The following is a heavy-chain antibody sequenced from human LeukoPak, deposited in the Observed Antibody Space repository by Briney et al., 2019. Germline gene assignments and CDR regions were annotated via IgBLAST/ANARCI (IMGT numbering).Heavy chain of an antibody. CDR2: ISSSSSTI. V-gene: IGHV3-48*02. CDR3: ARMSPRTIFGVVSGYYYGMDV. D-gene: IGHD3-3*01. J-gene: IGHJ6*02. Sequence: GGSLRLSCAASGFTFSSYSMNWVRQAPGKGLEWVSYISSSSSTIYYADSVKGRFTISRDNAKNSLYLQMNSLRDEDTAVYYCARMSPRTIFGVVSGYYYGMDVWGQGTTVTVSS. CDR1: GFTFSSYS.